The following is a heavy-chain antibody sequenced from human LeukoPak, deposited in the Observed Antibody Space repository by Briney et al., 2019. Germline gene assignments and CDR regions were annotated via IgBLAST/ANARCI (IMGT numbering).Heavy chain of an antibody. CDR2: IDNDGSDT. J-gene: IGHJ3*02. CDR1: GFTFRNYW. CDR3: ARGGYHHGFDT. V-gene: IGHV3-74*01. D-gene: IGHD5-18*01. Sequence: GGSLRLSCAASGFTFRNYWIHWVRQAPGKGLVWISRIDNDGSDTIYADSVKGRFTISRDNAKNTLYLQMNSLRAEDTAVYYCARGGYHHGFDTWGQGTMVTVSS.